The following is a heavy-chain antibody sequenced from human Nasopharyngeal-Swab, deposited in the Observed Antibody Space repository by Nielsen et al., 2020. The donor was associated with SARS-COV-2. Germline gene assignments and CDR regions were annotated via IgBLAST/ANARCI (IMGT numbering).Heavy chain of an antibody. Sequence: SETLSLTCTVSGGSISSYSWSWIRQPPGKGLEWIGYIYYSGSTNYNPSLKSRVTISVDTSKNQFSLKLSSVTAADTAVYYCARGAVGTIFGVVTNHNWFDPWGQGTLVTVSS. V-gene: IGHV4-59*13. CDR1: GGSISSYS. CDR2: IYYSGST. CDR3: ARGAVGTIFGVVTNHNWFDP. D-gene: IGHD3-3*01. J-gene: IGHJ5*02.